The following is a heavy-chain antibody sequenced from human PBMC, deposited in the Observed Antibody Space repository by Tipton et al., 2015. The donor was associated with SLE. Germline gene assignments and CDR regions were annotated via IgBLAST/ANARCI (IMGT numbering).Heavy chain of an antibody. V-gene: IGHV4-59*01. J-gene: IGHJ3*02. D-gene: IGHD4-23*01. CDR1: GGSISSYY. Sequence: TLSLTCTVSGGSISSYYWSWIRQPPGKGLEWIGYIYYSGSTNYNPSLKSRVTISVDTSKNQFSLKLSSVTAADTAVYYCARGYGGGGAFDIWGQGTMFTVSS. CDR3: ARGYGGGGAFDI. CDR2: IYYSGST.